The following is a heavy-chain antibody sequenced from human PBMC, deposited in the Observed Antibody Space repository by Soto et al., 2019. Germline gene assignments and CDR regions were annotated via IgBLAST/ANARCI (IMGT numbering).Heavy chain of an antibody. Sequence: SETLSLTCSISVGSINYNSYHWGWIRQPPGQGLEWIGSIFYTGTTFYNPSLESRVTMSVDTSKNSFSLHLTSVTAADTAVYFCARLVVVAPVANVWGQGTLVTVSS. CDR1: VGSINYNSYH. CDR2: IFYTGTT. J-gene: IGHJ4*02. V-gene: IGHV4-39*02. CDR3: ARLVVVAPVANV. D-gene: IGHD2-2*01.